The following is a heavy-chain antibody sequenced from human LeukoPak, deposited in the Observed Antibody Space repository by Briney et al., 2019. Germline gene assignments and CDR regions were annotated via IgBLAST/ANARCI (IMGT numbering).Heavy chain of an antibody. V-gene: IGHV1-69*06. CDR2: IIPIFGTA. CDR3: ARVAYSSGWYENY. CDR1: GYTFTGYY. J-gene: IGHJ4*02. D-gene: IGHD6-19*01. Sequence: ASVKVSCKASGYTFTGYYMHWVRQAPGQGLEWMGGIIPIFGTANYAQKFQGRVTITADKSTSTAYMELSSLRSEDTAVYYCARVAYSSGWYENYWGQGTLVTVSS.